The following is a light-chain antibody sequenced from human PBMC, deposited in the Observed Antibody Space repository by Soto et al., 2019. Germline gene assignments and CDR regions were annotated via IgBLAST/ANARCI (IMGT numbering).Light chain of an antibody. V-gene: IGKV3-20*01. CDR1: QSISRN. CDR3: QQFSSYPLT. J-gene: IGKJ4*01. Sequence: DTVLTQSPGTLFLSPGERATPSCRANQSISRNLAWYQQKPGQAPRLVIFDASSRATGIPDRFSGGGSGTDFTLTISRLEPEDFAVYYCQQFSSYPLTFGGGTKVDIK. CDR2: DAS.